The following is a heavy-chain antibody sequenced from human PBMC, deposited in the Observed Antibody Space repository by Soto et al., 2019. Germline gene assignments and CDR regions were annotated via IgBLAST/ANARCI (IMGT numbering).Heavy chain of an antibody. J-gene: IGHJ4*02. Sequence: PWGSLRLSCAASGVTVTDYWMSWVRQAPGKGLEWVANLNQDGSQKNCVDSLKGRFTISRDNVKSSVYLQLNSLRAEDTAVYYCARDKFSGTYYVRGVTYCFDYWGQGALVTVSS. D-gene: IGHD1-26*01. CDR3: ARDKFSGTYYVRGVTYCFDY. CDR2: LNQDGSQK. V-gene: IGHV3-7*03. CDR1: GVTVTDYW.